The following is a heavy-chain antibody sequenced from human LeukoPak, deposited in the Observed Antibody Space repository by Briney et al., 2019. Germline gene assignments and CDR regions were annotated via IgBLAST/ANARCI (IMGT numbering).Heavy chain of an antibody. CDR2: IYSGRTI. J-gene: IGHJ5*01. V-gene: IGHV4-39*01. CDR1: AASISSSSHH. CDR3: VRHDGRGGSTMGAFDS. Sequence: PSETLSLTCTISAASISSSSHHWGWIRQSPGKGLEWIGSIYSGRTIYYSPSLNSRVTISVVTSKDQFILQLNSVTAADTVVYFCVRHDGRGGSTMGAFDSWGQGSLVTVSS. D-gene: IGHD3-3*01.